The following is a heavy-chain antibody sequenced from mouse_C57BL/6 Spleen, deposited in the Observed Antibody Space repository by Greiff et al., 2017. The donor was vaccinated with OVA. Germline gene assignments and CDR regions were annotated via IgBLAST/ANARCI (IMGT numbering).Heavy chain of an antibody. Sequence: EVQVVESGGGLVQPGGSLKLSCAASGFTFSDYYMYWVRQTPEKRLEWVAYISNGGGSTYYPDTVKGRFTISRDNAKNTLYLQMSRLKSEDTAMYYCARRTPFYGSLDYWGQGTTLTVSS. CDR2: ISNGGGST. J-gene: IGHJ2*01. V-gene: IGHV5-12*01. CDR3: ARRTPFYGSLDY. CDR1: GFTFSDYY. D-gene: IGHD1-1*01.